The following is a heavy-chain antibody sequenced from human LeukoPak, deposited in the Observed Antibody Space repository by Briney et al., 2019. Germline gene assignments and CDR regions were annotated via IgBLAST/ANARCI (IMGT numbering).Heavy chain of an antibody. V-gene: IGHV3-30*04. J-gene: IGHJ4*02. CDR2: ISYDGSNK. CDR1: GFTFSSYA. Sequence: GRSLRLSCAAPGFTFSSYAMHWVRQAPGKGLEWVAVISYDGSNKYYADSVKGRFTISRDNSKNTLYLQMNSLRAEDTAVYYCARDRLRSTTVTTCLGYWGQGTLVTVSS. D-gene: IGHD4-17*01. CDR3: ARDRLRSTTVTTCLGY.